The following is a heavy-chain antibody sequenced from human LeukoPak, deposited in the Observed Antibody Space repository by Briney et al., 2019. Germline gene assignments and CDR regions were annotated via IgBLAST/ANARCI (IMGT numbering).Heavy chain of an antibody. J-gene: IGHJ4*02. CDR3: ARQDYGGNGPSFDY. CDR2: IIPILGIA. CDR1: GGTFSSYA. Sequence: ASVKVSCKASGGTFSSYAISWVRQAPGQGLEWMGRIIPILGIANYAQKCQGRVTITADKSTSTAYMELSSLRSEDTAVYYCARQDYGGNGPSFDYWGQGTLVTVSS. D-gene: IGHD4-23*01. V-gene: IGHV1-69*04.